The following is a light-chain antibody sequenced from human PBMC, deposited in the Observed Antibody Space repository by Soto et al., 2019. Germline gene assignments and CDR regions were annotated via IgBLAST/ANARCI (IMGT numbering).Light chain of an antibody. CDR2: DAS. J-gene: IGKJ5*01. V-gene: IGKV3-11*01. Sequence: EIVLTQSPATLSLSPGERATLSCRASQSVSSYLAWYQQKPGQAPRLLIYDASNRATSIPARFSGSGSGTDFTLTISSLEPEDFAVYYCQHYNNWPITFGQGTRLEIK. CDR1: QSVSSY. CDR3: QHYNNWPIT.